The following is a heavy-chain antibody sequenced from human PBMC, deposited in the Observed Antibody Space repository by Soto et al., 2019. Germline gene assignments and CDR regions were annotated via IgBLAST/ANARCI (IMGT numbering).Heavy chain of an antibody. CDR1: GYTSTSYA. V-gene: IGHV1-3*01. D-gene: IGHD3-10*01. Sequence: ASVKVSCKASGYTSTSYAMHWVRQAPGQRLEWMGWINAGNGNTKYSQKFQGRVTITRDTSASTAYMELSSLRSEDTAVYYCARDEKGSGSYSPYYYYYGMDVWG. CDR3: ARDEKGSGSYSPYYYYYGMDV. J-gene: IGHJ6*02. CDR2: INAGNGNT.